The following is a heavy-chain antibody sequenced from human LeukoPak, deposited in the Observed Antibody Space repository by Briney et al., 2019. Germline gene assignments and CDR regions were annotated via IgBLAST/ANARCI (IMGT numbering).Heavy chain of an antibody. Sequence: PSETLSLTCTVSGGSISSYYWSWIRQPPGKGLEWIGYIYYSGSTNYNPSLKSRVTISVDTSKNQFSLKLSSVTAADTAVYYCARHDYSGYDPFDYWGQGTLVTVSS. V-gene: IGHV4-59*08. CDR2: IYYSGST. CDR1: GGSISSYY. J-gene: IGHJ4*02. D-gene: IGHD5-12*01. CDR3: ARHDYSGYDPFDY.